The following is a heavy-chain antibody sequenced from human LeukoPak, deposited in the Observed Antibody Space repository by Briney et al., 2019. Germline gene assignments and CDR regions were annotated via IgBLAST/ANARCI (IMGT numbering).Heavy chain of an antibody. V-gene: IGHV3-7*01. CDR1: GFTFRSYW. Sequence: GGSLRLSCAASGFTFRSYWMSWVRQAPGKGPEWVANIKQDGSEKYYVDSVKGRFTISRDNAKNSLYLQMNSLRAEDTAVYYCARSHYAVGSGSYYVYWGQGTLVTVSS. CDR2: IKQDGSEK. CDR3: ARSHYAVGSGSYYVY. J-gene: IGHJ4*02. D-gene: IGHD3-10*01.